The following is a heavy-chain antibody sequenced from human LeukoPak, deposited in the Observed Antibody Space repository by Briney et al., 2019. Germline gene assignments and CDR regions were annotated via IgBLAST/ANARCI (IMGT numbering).Heavy chain of an antibody. CDR1: GGSLSPHY. Sequence: SETLSLTCAVSGGSLSPHYWSWIRRPLGKGLEWIGETNNRGTTNYSPSLRGRATISVDTSKNQFSLRLTSVTAADTAMYYCARVPLWWLTPLDFWGQGTLATVSS. D-gene: IGHD5-12*01. CDR3: ARVPLWWLTPLDF. CDR2: TNNRGTT. V-gene: IGHV4-34*01. J-gene: IGHJ4*02.